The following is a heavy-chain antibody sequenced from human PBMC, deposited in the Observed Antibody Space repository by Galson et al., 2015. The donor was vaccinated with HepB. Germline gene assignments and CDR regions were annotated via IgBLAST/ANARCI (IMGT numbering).Heavy chain of an antibody. CDR1: GYTFTSYD. V-gene: IGHV1-8*01. Sequence: SVKVSCKASGYTFTSYDINWVRQATGQGLEWMGWMNPNSGNTGYAQKFQGRVTMTRNTSISTAYMELSSLRSEDTAVYYCARVISGLLRFLEWSLEEYNWFDPWGQGTLVTVSS. CDR2: MNPNSGNT. J-gene: IGHJ5*02. D-gene: IGHD3-3*01. CDR3: ARVISGLLRFLEWSLEEYNWFDP.